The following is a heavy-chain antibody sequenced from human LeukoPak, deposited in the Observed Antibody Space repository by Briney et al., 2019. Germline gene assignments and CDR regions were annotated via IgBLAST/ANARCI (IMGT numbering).Heavy chain of an antibody. D-gene: IGHD6-19*01. V-gene: IGHV3-23*01. J-gene: IGHJ4*02. Sequence: GGSLRLSCAASGFTFISYAMSWVRQAPGKGLEWVSAISGSGGSTYYADSVKGRFTISRDNSKNTLYLQMNSLRAEDTAVYYCAKRLAVAGTGYYFDYWGQGTLVTVSS. CDR3: AKRLAVAGTGYYFDY. CDR1: GFTFISYA. CDR2: ISGSGGST.